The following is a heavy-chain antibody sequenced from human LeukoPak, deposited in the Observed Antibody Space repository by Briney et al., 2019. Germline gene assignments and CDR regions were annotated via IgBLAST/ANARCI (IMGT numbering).Heavy chain of an antibody. V-gene: IGHV4-34*01. Sequence: SETLSLTCAVYGGSLNGHYWSWIRQPPGMGLEWIGEGSDSGGTKFNPSLRSRVTISADTSKNQFSLKLSSVTAADTAVYYCAKNGQSGFSFDPWGQGTLVTVSS. J-gene: IGHJ5*02. CDR1: GGSLNGHY. D-gene: IGHD2-8*01. CDR2: GSDSGGT. CDR3: AKNGQSGFSFDP.